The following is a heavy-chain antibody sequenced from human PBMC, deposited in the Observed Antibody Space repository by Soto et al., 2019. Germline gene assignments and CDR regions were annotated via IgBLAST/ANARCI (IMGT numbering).Heavy chain of an antibody. CDR1: GFTVSSNY. CDR2: IYSGGST. J-gene: IGHJ4*02. D-gene: IGHD1-26*01. Sequence: PGGSPRLSCAASGFTVSSNYMSWVRQAPGKGLEWVSVIYSGGSTYYADSVKGRFTISRDNSKNTLYLQMNSLRAEDTAVYYCARAPGIVGADFDYWGQGILVTVSS. CDR3: ARAPGIVGADFDY. V-gene: IGHV3-66*01.